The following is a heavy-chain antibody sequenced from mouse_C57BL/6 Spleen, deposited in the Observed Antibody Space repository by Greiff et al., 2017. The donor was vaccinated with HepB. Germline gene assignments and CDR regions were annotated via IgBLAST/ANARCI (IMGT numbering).Heavy chain of an antibody. J-gene: IGHJ4*01. CDR1: GYAFSSYW. V-gene: IGHV1-80*01. CDR2: IYPGDGDT. D-gene: IGHD1-1*01. CDR3: ARDYGSSYYAMDY. Sequence: VQLQESGAELVKPGASVKISCKASGYAFSSYWMNWVKQRPGKGLEWIGQIYPGDGDTNYNGKFKGKATLTADKSSSTAYMQLSSLTSEDSAVYFCARDYGSSYYAMDYWGQGTSVTVSS.